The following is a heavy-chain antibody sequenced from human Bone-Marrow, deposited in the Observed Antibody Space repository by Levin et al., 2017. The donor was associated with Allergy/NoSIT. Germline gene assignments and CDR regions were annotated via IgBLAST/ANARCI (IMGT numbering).Heavy chain of an antibody. CDR3: ARDSTKHIVATIPKRYYYYGMDV. CDR1: GDSVSSNSAA. J-gene: IGHJ6*02. V-gene: IGHV6-1*01. D-gene: IGHD5-12*01. Sequence: KSSETLSLTCAISGDSVSSNSAAWNWIRQSPSRGLEWLGRTYYRSKWYNDYAVSVKSRITINPDTSKNQFSLQLNSVTPEDTAVYYCARDSTKHIVATIPKRYYYYGMDVWGQGTTVTVSS. CDR2: TYYRSKWYN.